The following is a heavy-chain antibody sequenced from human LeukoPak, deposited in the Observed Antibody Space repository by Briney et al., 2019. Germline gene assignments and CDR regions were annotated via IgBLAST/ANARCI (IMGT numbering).Heavy chain of an antibody. J-gene: IGHJ3*02. CDR3: ARDGYNEGYAFDI. CDR1: GGSISRYY. CDR2: IYYSGST. V-gene: IGHV4-59*01. Sequence: SETLSLTCTVSGGSISRYYWSCIRHPPGKGLEWSGYIYYSGSTNYNPPLRSRVTISVDTSKNQFSLKLSSVTAADAAVYYCARDGYNEGYAFDIWGQGTMVTVSS. D-gene: IGHD5-24*01.